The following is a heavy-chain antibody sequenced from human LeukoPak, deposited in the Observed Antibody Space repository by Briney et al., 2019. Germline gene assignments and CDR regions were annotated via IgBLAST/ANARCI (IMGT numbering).Heavy chain of an antibody. J-gene: IGHJ4*02. V-gene: IGHV4-39*01. D-gene: IGHD1-14*01. CDR1: GGSISSSSYY. CDR2: IYYSGST. Sequence: PSETLSLTCTGSGGSISSSSYYWGWIRQPPGKGLEWIGSIYYSGSTYYNPSLKSRVTISVDTSKNQFSLKLSSVTAADTAVYYCARLPWRVTVDYWGQGTLVTVSS. CDR3: ARLPWRVTVDY.